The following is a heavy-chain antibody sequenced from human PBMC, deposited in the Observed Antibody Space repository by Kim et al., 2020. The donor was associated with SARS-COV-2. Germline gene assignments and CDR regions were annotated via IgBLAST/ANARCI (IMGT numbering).Heavy chain of an antibody. V-gene: IGHV4-39*01. CDR2: ST. J-gene: IGHJ5*02. D-gene: IGHD6-13*01. CDR3: ARQSGAAAAS. Sequence: STYYNPSLKSRVTISVDTSKNQFSLKLSSVTAADTAVYYCARQSGAAAASWGQGTLVTVSS.